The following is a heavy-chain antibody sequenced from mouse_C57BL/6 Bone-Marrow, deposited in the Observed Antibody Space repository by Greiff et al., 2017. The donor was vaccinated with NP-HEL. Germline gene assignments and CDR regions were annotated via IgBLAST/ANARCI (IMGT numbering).Heavy chain of an antibody. D-gene: IGHD2-5*01. Sequence: QVQLKQSGAELARPGASVKLSCKASGYTFTSYGISWVKQRTGQGLEWIGEIYPRSGNTYYNEKFKGKATLTADKSSSTAYMELRSLTSEDSAVYFCARFSNYGAMDYWGQGTSVTVSS. CDR2: IYPRSGNT. J-gene: IGHJ4*01. CDR3: ARFSNYGAMDY. CDR1: GYTFTSYG. V-gene: IGHV1-81*01.